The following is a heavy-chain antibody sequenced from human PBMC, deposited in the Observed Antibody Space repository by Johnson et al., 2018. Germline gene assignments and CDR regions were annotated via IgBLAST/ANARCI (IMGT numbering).Heavy chain of an antibody. CDR3: ARGGQGAFDI. J-gene: IGHJ3*02. Sequence: QVQLVESGGGVVQPGRSLRLACAASGFTFSSYAMHWVRQAPGKGLEWVALISFDGSNRYYSASVKGRFTISRDNSKNTLYLQMNSLRAEDTAVYYFARGGQGAFDIWGQGTMVTVSS. CDR1: GFTFSSYA. CDR2: ISFDGSNR. V-gene: IGHV3-30-3*01.